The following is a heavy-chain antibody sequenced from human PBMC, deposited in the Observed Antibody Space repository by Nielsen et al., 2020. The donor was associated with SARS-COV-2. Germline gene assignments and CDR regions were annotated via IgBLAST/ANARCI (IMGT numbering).Heavy chain of an antibody. CDR3: ARWPGDIERITIFRANYYMDV. D-gene: IGHD3-3*01. V-gene: IGHV3-21*01. CDR2: ISSSSSYI. CDR1: GFTFSSYS. Sequence: GESLKISCAASGFTFSSYSMNWVRQAPGKGLEWVSSISSSSSYIYYADSVKGRFTISRDNAKNSLYLQMNSLRAEDTAVYYCARWPGDIERITIFRANYYMDVWGKGTTVTVSS. J-gene: IGHJ6*03.